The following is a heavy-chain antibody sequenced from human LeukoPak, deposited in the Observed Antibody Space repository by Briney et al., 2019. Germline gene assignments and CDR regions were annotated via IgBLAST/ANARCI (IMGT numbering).Heavy chain of an antibody. J-gene: IGHJ4*02. CDR3: ATDTLTGYGGD. V-gene: IGHV1-2*02. D-gene: IGHD3-9*01. CDR2: INSNSGGT. CDR1: GDTFTGYY. Sequence: ASVKVSCKASGDTFTGYYMHWVRQAPGQGLEWMGWINSNSGGTNYAQKFQGRVTMTGDTSTDTAYMELSSLRSEDTAVYYCATDTLTGYGGDWGQGTLVTVSS.